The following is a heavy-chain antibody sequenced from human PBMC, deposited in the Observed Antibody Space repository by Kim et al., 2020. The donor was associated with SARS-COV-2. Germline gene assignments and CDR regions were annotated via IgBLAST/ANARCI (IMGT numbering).Heavy chain of an antibody. V-gene: IGHV4-34*01. Sequence: SETLSLTYAVYGGSFSGYYWSWIRQPPGKGLEWIGEINHSGSTNYNPSLKSRVTISVDTSKNQFSLKLSSVTAADTAVYYCARNWNYKRLNWFDPWGQGTLVTVSS. J-gene: IGHJ5*02. CDR1: GGSFSGYY. CDR3: ARNWNYKRLNWFDP. D-gene: IGHD1-7*01. CDR2: INHSGST.